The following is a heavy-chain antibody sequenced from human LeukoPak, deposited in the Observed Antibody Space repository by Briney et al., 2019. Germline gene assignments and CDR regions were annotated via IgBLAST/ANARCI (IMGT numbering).Heavy chain of an antibody. J-gene: IGHJ6*03. V-gene: IGHV1-69*13. CDR1: GGTFSSYA. CDR2: IIPIFGTA. D-gene: IGHD6-19*01. Sequence: GASVKVSCKASGGTFSSYAISWVRQAPGQGLEWMGGIIPIFGTANYAQKFQGRVTITADESTSTAHMELSSLRSEDTAVYYCAAQKGSGHYYYYMDVWGKGTTVTVSS. CDR3: AAQKGSGHYYYYMDV.